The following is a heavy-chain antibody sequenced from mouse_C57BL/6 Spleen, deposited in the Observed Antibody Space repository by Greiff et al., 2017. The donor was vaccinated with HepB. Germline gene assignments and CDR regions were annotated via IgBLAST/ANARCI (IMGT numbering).Heavy chain of an antibody. V-gene: IGHV14-4*01. CDR1: GFNIKDDY. CDR2: IDPENGDT. Sequence: EVQGVESGAELVRPGASVKLSCTASGFNIKDDYMHWVKQRPEQGLEWIGWIDPENGDTEYASKFQGKATITADTSSNTAYLQLSSLTSEDTAVYYCTTAYDGYLFDYWGQGTTLTVSS. J-gene: IGHJ2*01. CDR3: TTAYDGYLFDY. D-gene: IGHD2-3*01.